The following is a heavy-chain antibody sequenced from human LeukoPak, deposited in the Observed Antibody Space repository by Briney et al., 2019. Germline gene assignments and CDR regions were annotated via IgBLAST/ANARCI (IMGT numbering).Heavy chain of an antibody. Sequence: GASVKVSCKASGYTFTSYAMHWVRQAPGQRLEWMGWINAGNGNTKYSQEFQGRVTITRDTSASTAYMELSSLRSEDMAVYHCAREIAAAGTGWFDPWGQGTLVTVSS. CDR3: AREIAAAGTGWFDP. CDR2: INAGNGNT. CDR1: GYTFTSYA. V-gene: IGHV1-3*03. J-gene: IGHJ5*02. D-gene: IGHD6-13*01.